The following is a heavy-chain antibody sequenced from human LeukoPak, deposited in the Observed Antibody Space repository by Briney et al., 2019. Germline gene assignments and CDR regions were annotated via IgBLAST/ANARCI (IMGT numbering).Heavy chain of an antibody. J-gene: IGHJ1*01. CDR1: GFTFSDYY. CDR2: ISSSSSYT. Sequence: GGSLRLSCAASGFTFSDYYISWIRQAPGKGLEWVSYISSSSSYTNYADSLKGRFTISRDNAKNSLYLQMNSLRAEDTAVYYCARGSSGYYVPAEYSQHWGQGTLVTVSS. CDR3: ARGSSGYYVPAEYSQH. D-gene: IGHD3-22*01. V-gene: IGHV3-11*05.